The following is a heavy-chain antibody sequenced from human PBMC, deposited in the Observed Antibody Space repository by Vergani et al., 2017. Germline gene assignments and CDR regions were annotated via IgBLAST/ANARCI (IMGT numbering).Heavy chain of an antibody. Sequence: QVQLQESGPGLVKPSETLSLTCTVSGGSISSYYWSWIRQPAGKGLEWIGRIYTSGSTNYNPSLKSRVTMSVDTSKNQFSLKLSSVTAADTAVYYCARDIGHSSSWRENYYYYGMDVWGQGTTVTVSS. CDR1: GGSISSYY. V-gene: IGHV4-4*07. CDR2: IYTSGST. J-gene: IGHJ6*02. D-gene: IGHD6-13*01. CDR3: ARDIGHSSSWRENYYYYGMDV.